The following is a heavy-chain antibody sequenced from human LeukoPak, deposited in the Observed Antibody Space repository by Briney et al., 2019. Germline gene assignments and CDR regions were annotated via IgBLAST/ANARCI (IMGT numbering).Heavy chain of an antibody. CDR3: ARSSESYDSSGYYSYYFDY. CDR1: GYSISSGYY. V-gene: IGHV4-38-2*02. Sequence: SETLSLTCTVSGYSISSGYYWGWIRQPPWKALKWIGSIYHSGSTYYNPPLKSRVTISVDTSKNQFSLKLSSVTAADTAVYYCARSSESYDSSGYYSYYFDYWGQGTLVTVSS. D-gene: IGHD3-22*01. J-gene: IGHJ4*02. CDR2: IYHSGST.